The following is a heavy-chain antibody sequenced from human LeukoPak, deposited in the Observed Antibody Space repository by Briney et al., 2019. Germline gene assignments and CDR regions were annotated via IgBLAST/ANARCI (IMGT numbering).Heavy chain of an antibody. V-gene: IGHV1-69*04. D-gene: IGHD2-21*01. CDR2: IIPILGIA. J-gene: IGHJ5*02. CDR3: ARDLLGVVVIAHNWFDP. CDR1: GGTFSSYT. Sequence: ASVKVSCKASGGTFSSYTISWVRQAPGQGLEWMGRIIPILGIANYAQKFQGRVAITADKSTSTAYMELSSLRSEDTAVYYCARDLLGVVVIAHNWFDPWGPGTLVTVFS.